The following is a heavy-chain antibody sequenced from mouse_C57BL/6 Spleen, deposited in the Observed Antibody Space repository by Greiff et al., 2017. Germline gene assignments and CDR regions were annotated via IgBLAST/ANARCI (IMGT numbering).Heavy chain of an antibody. V-gene: IGHV1-80*01. J-gene: IGHJ2*01. Sequence: VHLVESGAELVKPGASVKISCKASGYAFSSYWMNWVKQRPGKGLEWIGQIYPGDGDTNYNGKFKGKATLTADKSSSTSYMQLSILTSEDSAVYFCAKNYYGSSPFDVWGQGTTLTVSS. CDR1: GYAFSSYW. CDR2: IYPGDGDT. CDR3: AKNYYGSSPFDV. D-gene: IGHD1-1*01.